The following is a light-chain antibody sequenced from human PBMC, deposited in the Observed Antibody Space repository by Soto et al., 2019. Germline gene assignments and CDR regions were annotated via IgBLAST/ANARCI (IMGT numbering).Light chain of an antibody. CDR2: GVG. V-gene: IGLV2-14*01. CDR3: SSYEGTSHVL. CDR1: RSDVGGYNF. J-gene: IGLJ2*01. Sequence: QSVLTQPASVSGSPGQSITISCTGTRSDVGGYNFVSWYQQHPGKVPKLIIYGVGNRPSGVSNRFSGSKSGNTASLTISGLQPGDEADYYCSSYEGTSHVLFGGGTKLTVL.